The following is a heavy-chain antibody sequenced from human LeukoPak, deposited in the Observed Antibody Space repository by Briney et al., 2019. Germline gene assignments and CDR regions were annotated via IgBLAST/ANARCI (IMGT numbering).Heavy chain of an antibody. Sequence: SGGSLRLSCEASGFTFGSYTLNWVRQAPGKGLEWVSSISSGSSYIYYADSVKGRFTISRDNAKNSLYLQMNSLRAEDTAVYYCAELGITMIGGVWGKGTTVTISS. J-gene: IGHJ6*04. D-gene: IGHD3-10*02. CDR2: ISSGSSYI. V-gene: IGHV3-21*01. CDR3: AELGITMIGGV. CDR1: GFTFGSYT.